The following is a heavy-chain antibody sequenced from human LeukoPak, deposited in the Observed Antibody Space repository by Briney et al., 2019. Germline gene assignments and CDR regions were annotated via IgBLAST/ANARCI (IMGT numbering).Heavy chain of an antibody. CDR1: GGSISSYY. V-gene: IGHV4-59*01. CDR2: IYYSGST. CDR3: ASFEAAAGRFDY. D-gene: IGHD6-13*01. Sequence: SETLSLTCTVSGGSISSYYWSWIRQPPGKGLEWIGYIYYSGSTNYNPSLKSRVTISVDTSKNQFSLKLSSVTAAATAVYYCASFEAAAGRFDYWGQGTLVTVSS. J-gene: IGHJ4*02.